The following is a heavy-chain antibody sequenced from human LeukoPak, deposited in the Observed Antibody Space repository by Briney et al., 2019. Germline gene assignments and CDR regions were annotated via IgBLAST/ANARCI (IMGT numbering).Heavy chain of an antibody. J-gene: IGHJ4*02. CDR2: ISDSGSDT. CDR3: AKRVPYSSSSVYFDY. CDR1: GFTFSNYA. Sequence: GGSLRLSCAASGFTFSNYAMSWVRQAPGKGLEWVSSISDSGSDTYYVDSVKGRFTISKDNSKNTLYLQMNSLKAEDTAVYYCAKRVPYSSSSVYFDYWSQGTLVTVSS. D-gene: IGHD6-6*01. V-gene: IGHV3-23*01.